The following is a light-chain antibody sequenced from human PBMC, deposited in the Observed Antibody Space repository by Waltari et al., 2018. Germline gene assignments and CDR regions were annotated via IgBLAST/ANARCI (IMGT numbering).Light chain of an antibody. CDR1: SGSVSTSHY. V-gene: IGLV8-61*01. CDR2: NTD. J-gene: IGLJ3*02. CDR3: VLYVGWGIWV. Sequence: QTVVTQEPSFSVPPGGTVALTCGLSSGSVSTSHYPSWYRRTPGQAPQTVIYNTDTRPSGVPDRFSGSILGNKAARTITGAQADDECDYYCVLYVGWGIWVFGGGTKVTVL.